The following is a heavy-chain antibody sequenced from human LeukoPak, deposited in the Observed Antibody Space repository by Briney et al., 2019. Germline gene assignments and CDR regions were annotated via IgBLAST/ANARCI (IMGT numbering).Heavy chain of an antibody. V-gene: IGHV3-30*03. CDR1: GFTFSSYG. CDR2: ISYDGSNK. CDR3: ASEARGAMDV. J-gene: IGHJ6*02. Sequence: PGGSLRLSCVASGFTFSSYGMHWVRQAPGKGLEWVAVISYDGSNKYYADSVKGRFTISRDNSKNTLYLQMNSLRAEDTAVYYCASEARGAMDVWGQGTTVTVSS. D-gene: IGHD3-10*01.